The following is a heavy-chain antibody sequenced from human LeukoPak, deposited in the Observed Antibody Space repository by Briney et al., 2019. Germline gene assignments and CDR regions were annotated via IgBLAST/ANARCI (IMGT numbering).Heavy chain of an antibody. J-gene: IGHJ6*02. CDR3: ARGSLPVHYYGMDV. CDR2: IYYSGNT. V-gene: IGHV4-31*03. CDR1: GGSMSTYY. Sequence: SETLSLTCTVSGGSMSTYYWSWIRQHPGKGLEWIGYIYYSGNTHYNPSLKSRVTISIDTSKNQFSLKLSSVTAADTAVYYCARGSLPVHYYGMDVWGQGTTVTVSS. D-gene: IGHD1-14*01.